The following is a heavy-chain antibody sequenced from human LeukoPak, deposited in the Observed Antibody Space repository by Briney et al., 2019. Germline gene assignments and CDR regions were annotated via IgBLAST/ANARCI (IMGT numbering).Heavy chain of an antibody. CDR3: ARVRLWFGEFQP. D-gene: IGHD3-10*01. V-gene: IGHV1-3*01. J-gene: IGHJ5*02. CDR2: INAGNGNT. Sequence: ASVKVSCKASGYTFTSYAMHWVRQAPGQRLEWMGWINAGNGNTKYSQKFQGRVTITRDTSASTAYMELSRLRSDDTAVYYCARVRLWFGEFQPWGQGPLVTVSS. CDR1: GYTFTSYA.